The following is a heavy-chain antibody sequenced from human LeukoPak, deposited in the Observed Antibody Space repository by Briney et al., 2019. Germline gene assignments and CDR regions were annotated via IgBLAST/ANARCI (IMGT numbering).Heavy chain of an antibody. D-gene: IGHD5-12*01. J-gene: IGHJ4*02. V-gene: IGHV3-21*01. CDR3: ASGHSGYDPY. CDR2: ISSSSSYI. Sequence: PGGSLRLSCAVSGFTFSSYSVNWVRQAPGKGLEWVSSISSSSSYIYYADSVKGRFTISRDNAKNSLYLQMNSLRAEDTAVYYCASGHSGYDPYWGQGTLVTVSS. CDR1: GFTFSSYS.